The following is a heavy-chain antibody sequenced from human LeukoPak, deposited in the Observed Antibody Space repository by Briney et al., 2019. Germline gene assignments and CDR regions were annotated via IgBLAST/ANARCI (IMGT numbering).Heavy chain of an antibody. CDR3: ARESTAMVRDWLQIDY. CDR1: GGSISSGSYY. J-gene: IGHJ4*02. D-gene: IGHD5-18*01. V-gene: IGHV4-61*02. CDR2: IYTSGST. Sequence: SQTLSLTCTVSGGSISSGSYYWSWIRQPAGKGLEWIGRIYTSGSTNYNPSLKSRVTISVDTSKNQFSLKLSSVTAADTAVYYCARESTAMVRDWLQIDYWGQGTLVTVSS.